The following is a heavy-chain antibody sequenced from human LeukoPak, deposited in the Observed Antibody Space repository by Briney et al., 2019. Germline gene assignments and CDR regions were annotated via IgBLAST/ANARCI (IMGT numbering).Heavy chain of an antibody. D-gene: IGHD1-14*01. Sequence: GASLRLSCAASGFRFSTYAMSWVRQAPGKGLEWVSIISNSGDGTYYADSVKGRFTLSRDNSQNTLYLQMSSLRAEDTAVYYCAKGVSLAIPATRAFDYWGQGTLVTVSS. CDR1: GFRFSTYA. CDR3: AKGVSLAIPATRAFDY. J-gene: IGHJ4*02. CDR2: ISNSGDGT. V-gene: IGHV3-23*01.